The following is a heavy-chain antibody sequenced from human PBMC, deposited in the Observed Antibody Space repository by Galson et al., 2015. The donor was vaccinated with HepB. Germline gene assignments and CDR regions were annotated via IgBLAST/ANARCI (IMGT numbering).Heavy chain of an antibody. CDR2: IGGNDGTT. V-gene: IGHV3-23*01. D-gene: IGHD2-8*02. Sequence: SLRLSCAASGFTFSTYWMSWVRQAPGKGLEWVSTIGGNDGTTYYADSVKGRFTISRDNSKNTLYLQMNSLRVEDTAIYYCAKTTGRFSADFFWGQGTLVTVSS. CDR1: GFTFSTYW. CDR3: AKTTGRFSADFF. J-gene: IGHJ1*01.